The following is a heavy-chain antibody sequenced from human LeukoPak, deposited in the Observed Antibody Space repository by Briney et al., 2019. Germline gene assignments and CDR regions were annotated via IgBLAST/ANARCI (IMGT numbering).Heavy chain of an antibody. J-gene: IGHJ1*01. CDR2: IYSGGST. V-gene: IGHV3-66*01. D-gene: IGHD6-13*01. Sequence: SGGSLRLSCEASGLTVSSNYMTWVRQAPGKGLEWVSTIYSGGSTYYTDSVKGRFTISRDNSKNALYLQMNGLRVDDTGVYFCARSAGTHWGQGTLVTVSS. CDR1: GLTVSSNY. CDR3: ARSAGTH.